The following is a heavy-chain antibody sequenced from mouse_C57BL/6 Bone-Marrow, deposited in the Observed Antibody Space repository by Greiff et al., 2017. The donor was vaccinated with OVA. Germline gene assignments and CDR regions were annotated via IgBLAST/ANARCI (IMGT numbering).Heavy chain of an antibody. CDR1: GYTFTSYG. CDR2: IYPRSGNT. V-gene: IGHV1-81*01. CDR3: ARRDGGYYGSWYFDV. J-gene: IGHJ1*03. D-gene: IGHD1-1*01. Sequence: QVQLKQSGAELARPGASVKLSCKASGYTFTSYGISWVKQRTGQGLEWIGEIYPRSGNTYYNEKFKGKATLTADKSSSTAYMELRSLTSEDSAVYFCARRDGGYYGSWYFDVWGTGTTVTVSS.